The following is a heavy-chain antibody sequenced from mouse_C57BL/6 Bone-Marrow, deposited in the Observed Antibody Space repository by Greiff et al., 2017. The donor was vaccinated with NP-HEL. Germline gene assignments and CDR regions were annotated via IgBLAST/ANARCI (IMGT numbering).Heavy chain of an antibody. CDR2: INPNNGGT. CDR1: GYTFTDYY. Sequence: EVQLQQSGPELVKPGASVKISCKASGYTFTDYYMNWVKQSHGKSLEWIGDINPNNGGTSYNQKFKGKATLTVDKSSSTAYMELRSLTSEDSAVYYCARWLITTVVERGFAYWGQGTLVTVSA. V-gene: IGHV1-26*01. D-gene: IGHD1-1*01. CDR3: ARWLITTVVERGFAY. J-gene: IGHJ3*01.